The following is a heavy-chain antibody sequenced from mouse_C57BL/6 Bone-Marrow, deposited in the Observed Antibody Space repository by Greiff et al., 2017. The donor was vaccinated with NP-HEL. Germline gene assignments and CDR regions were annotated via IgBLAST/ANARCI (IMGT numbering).Heavy chain of an antibody. CDR3: ARYGSSYFYWYFDV. J-gene: IGHJ1*03. D-gene: IGHD1-1*01. Sequence: LVESGPELVKPGASVKISCKASGYAFSSSWMNWVKQRPGKGLEWIGRIYPGDGDTNYNGKFKGKATLTADKSSSTAYMQLSSLTSEDSAVYFCARYGSSYFYWYFDVWGTGTTVTVSS. CDR2: IYPGDGDT. CDR1: GYAFSSSW. V-gene: IGHV1-82*01.